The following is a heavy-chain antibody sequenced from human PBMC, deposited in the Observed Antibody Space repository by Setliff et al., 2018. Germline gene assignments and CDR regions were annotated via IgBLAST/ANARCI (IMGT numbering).Heavy chain of an antibody. Sequence: SETLSLTCTVSGGSISSNNYYWGWVRQPPGEGLEWIATIYYSGNTYYNPSLKSRVTISVDTSKNQFSLKLSSVTAADTAVYFCARDRFGVPANDWGQGILVTVSS. D-gene: IGHD3-3*01. J-gene: IGHJ4*02. CDR1: GGSISSNNYY. CDR2: IYYSGNT. CDR3: ARDRFGVPAND. V-gene: IGHV4-39*07.